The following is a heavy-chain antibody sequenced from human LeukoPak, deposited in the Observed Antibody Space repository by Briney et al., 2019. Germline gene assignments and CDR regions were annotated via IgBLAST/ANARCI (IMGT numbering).Heavy chain of an antibody. D-gene: IGHD4-17*01. Sequence: PGGSLRLSCAASGFTFSSYWMHWVRQAPGKGLVWVSRINSDGSSTSYADSVKGRFTISRDNAKNTLYLQMNSLRAEDTAVYYCARVYGDYVPFDYWGQGTLVTASS. V-gene: IGHV3-74*01. J-gene: IGHJ4*02. CDR3: ARVYGDYVPFDY. CDR2: INSDGSST. CDR1: GFTFSSYW.